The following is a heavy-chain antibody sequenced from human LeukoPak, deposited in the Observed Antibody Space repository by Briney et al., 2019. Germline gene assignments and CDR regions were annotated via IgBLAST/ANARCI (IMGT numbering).Heavy chain of an antibody. D-gene: IGHD2-21*01. CDR1: GGSFSGYY. J-gene: IGHJ5*02. V-gene: IGHV4-34*01. CDR3: ASEALALAYCGDDCYS. Sequence: SETLSLTCAVYGGSFSGYYWSWIRQPPGKGLEWIGEINHSGSTNYNPSLKSRVTISVDTSKNQFSLKLSSVTAADTAVYYCASEALALAYCGDDCYSWGQGTLVTVSS. CDR2: INHSGST.